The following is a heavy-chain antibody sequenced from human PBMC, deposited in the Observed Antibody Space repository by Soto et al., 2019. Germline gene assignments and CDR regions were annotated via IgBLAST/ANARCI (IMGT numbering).Heavy chain of an antibody. V-gene: IGHV4-59*01. CDR1: GGSISSYY. CDR3: ARDHSSSSRVGYYYYGMDV. D-gene: IGHD6-6*01. CDR2: IYYSGST. Sequence: LSLTCTVSGGSISSYYWSWIRQPPGKGLEWIGYIYYSGSTNYNPSLKSRVTISVDTSKNQFSLKLSSVTAADTAVYYCARDHSSSSRVGYYYYGMDVWGQGTTVTVSS. J-gene: IGHJ6*02.